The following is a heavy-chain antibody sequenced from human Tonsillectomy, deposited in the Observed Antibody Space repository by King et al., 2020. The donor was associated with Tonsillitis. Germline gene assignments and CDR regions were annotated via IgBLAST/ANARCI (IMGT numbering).Heavy chain of an antibody. V-gene: IGHV4-30-4*01. CDR2: IYYSGST. J-gene: IGHJ5*02. CDR1: GGSISSGDYY. CDR3: ARIVAGGYSSGSYYNLQVWFDP. Sequence: VQLQESGPGLVRPSQTLSLTCTVSGGSISSGDYYWSWIRQPPGKGLEWIGYIYYSGSTYYNPSLKSRVTISVDTSKNQFSLKLSSVTAADTAVYYCARIVAGGYSSGSYYNLQVWFDPWGQGTLVTVSS. D-gene: IGHD3-10*01.